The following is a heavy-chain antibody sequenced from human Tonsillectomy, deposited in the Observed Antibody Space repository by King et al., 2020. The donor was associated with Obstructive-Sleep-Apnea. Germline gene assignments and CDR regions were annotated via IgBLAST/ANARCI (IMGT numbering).Heavy chain of an antibody. CDR1: GFPFSSFA. CDR2: ISHDGGNQ. V-gene: IGHV3-30*04. Sequence: VQLVESGGGVVQPGRSLRLSCAASGFPFSSFALYWFRQGPGKGLVWVALISHDGGNQHYGGPLKGRLPISRDHSKNTLSLQMNSLRGEETAVYYCARQYYSDYPLLYAMDVWGQGTTVTVSS. J-gene: IGHJ6*02. CDR3: ARQYYSDYPLLYAMDV. D-gene: IGHD3-9*01.